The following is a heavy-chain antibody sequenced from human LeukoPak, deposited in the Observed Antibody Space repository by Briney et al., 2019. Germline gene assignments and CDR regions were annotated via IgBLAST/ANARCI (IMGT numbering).Heavy chain of an antibody. D-gene: IGHD5-18*01. Sequence: PSGTLSLTCDVSGVSINTCCYYWTWIRQPPGKGLEWIGYKYYSGSTRYNSSLRSRLTISLDSSKNQFSLGLTSVTAADTAVYYCARGRSYGFDFDSWGPGTLVIVSS. J-gene: IGHJ4*02. CDR3: ARGRSYGFDFDS. V-gene: IGHV4-61*01. CDR2: KYYSGST. CDR1: GVSINTCCYY.